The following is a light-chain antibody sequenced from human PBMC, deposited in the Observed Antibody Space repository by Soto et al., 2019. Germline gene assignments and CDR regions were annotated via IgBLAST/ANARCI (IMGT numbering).Light chain of an antibody. CDR3: QHSYSTPWT. CDR1: QSITNY. V-gene: IGKV1-39*01. Sequence: DIQMTQSPSSLSASVGDRVTITCRASQSITNYLNWYQQKPGKAPKLLIYAASSLQSGVPSRFSGSESGTDFTLSISSLQPQDFATYYYQHSYSTPWTFGQGTKVEIK. CDR2: AAS. J-gene: IGKJ1*01.